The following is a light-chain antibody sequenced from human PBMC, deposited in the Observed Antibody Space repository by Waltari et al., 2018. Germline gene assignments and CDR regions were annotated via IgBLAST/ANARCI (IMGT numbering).Light chain of an antibody. V-gene: IGKV3-20*01. J-gene: IGKJ1*01. Sequence: EIVLTQSPGTLSLSPVERATLSCRASQTIRESLAWYQQKPGQAPRLLIYGASSRAAGIPDRFSGSGSGTDCSLTISRLEPEDFAVYYCQHYVRLPVTFGRGTKVEIK. CDR3: QHYVRLPVT. CDR2: GAS. CDR1: QTIRES.